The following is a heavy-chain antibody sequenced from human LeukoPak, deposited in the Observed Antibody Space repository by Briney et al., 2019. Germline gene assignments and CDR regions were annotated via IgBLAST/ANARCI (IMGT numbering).Heavy chain of an antibody. J-gene: IGHJ5*02. V-gene: IGHV1-2*02. Sequence: ASVKVSCKASGYTFTGYYMHWVRQAPGQGLEWMGWINPNSGGTNYAQKFQGRVTMTRDTSISTAYMELSRLRSDDTAGYYCARDVVPFWSGYYSWFDPWGQGTLVTVSS. CDR1: GYTFTGYY. CDR3: ARDVVPFWSGYYSWFDP. D-gene: IGHD3-3*01. CDR2: INPNSGGT.